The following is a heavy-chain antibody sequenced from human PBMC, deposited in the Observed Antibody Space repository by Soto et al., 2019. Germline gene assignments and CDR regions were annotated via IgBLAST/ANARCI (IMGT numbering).Heavy chain of an antibody. Sequence: PSQTLSLTCAISGDSVSGNSAGGDCISHSGSRCLEWLGRTYYRSKWYNDYAVSVKSRITINPDTSKNQFSLQLNSVTPEDTAVYYCARDRPTRTTHNSSSFPNGFDYWGQGTLVTVSS. J-gene: IGHJ4*02. D-gene: IGHD6-6*01. V-gene: IGHV6-1*01. CDR2: TYYRSKWYN. CDR1: GDSVSGNSAG. CDR3: ARDRPTRTTHNSSSFPNGFDY.